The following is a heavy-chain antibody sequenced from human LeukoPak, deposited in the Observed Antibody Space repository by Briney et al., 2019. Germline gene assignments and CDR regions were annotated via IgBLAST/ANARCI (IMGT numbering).Heavy chain of an antibody. V-gene: IGHV5-51*01. J-gene: IGHJ4*02. CDR3: ARQWTYYDILMAEFHNYFDY. D-gene: IGHD3-9*01. CDR1: GYSFTSYW. CDR2: IYPGDSDT. Sequence: GESLKISCKGSGYSFTSYWIGWVRQMPGKGLEWMGIIYPGDSDTRYSPSFQGQVTISADKSISTAYLQWSSLKASDTAMYYCARQWTYYDILMAEFHNYFDYWGQGTLVTVSS.